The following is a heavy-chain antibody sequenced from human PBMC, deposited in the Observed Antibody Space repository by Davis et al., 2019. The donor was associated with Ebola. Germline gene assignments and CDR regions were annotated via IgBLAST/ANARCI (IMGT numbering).Heavy chain of an antibody. CDR2: IWYDGSNK. D-gene: IGHD4-17*01. Sequence: GESLKISCAASGFTFSSYGMHWVRQAPGKGLEWVAVIWYDGSNKYYADSVKGRFTISRDNSKNTLYLQMNSLRAEDTAVYYCARGGAVKFDYWGQGTLVTVSS. CDR3: ARGGAVKFDY. V-gene: IGHV3-33*01. CDR1: GFTFSSYG. J-gene: IGHJ4*02.